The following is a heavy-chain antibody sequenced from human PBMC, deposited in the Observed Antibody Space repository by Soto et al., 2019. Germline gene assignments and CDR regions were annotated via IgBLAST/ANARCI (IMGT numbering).Heavy chain of an antibody. CDR3: GNRGGGQGGGWHFDY. Sequence: EVHLLESGGGLVQPGGSLRLSCVASGFTSYNYAMTWVRQAPGKGLEWVSSITGGGSTTYYADSVKGRFTMSRDDSKNTRYMQRTALRAEDTAIYYCGNRGGGQGGGWHFDYWGQGTLVTVSS. CDR1: GFTSYNYA. J-gene: IGHJ4*02. V-gene: IGHV3-23*01. CDR2: ITGGGSTT. D-gene: IGHD6-19*01.